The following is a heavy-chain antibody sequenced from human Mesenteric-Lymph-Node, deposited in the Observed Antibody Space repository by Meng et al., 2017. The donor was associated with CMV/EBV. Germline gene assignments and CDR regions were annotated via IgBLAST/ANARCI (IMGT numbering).Heavy chain of an antibody. CDR3: ARNFYDSSGYYPTMTDY. J-gene: IGHJ4*02. CDR2: ISYDGSNK. Sequence: FTFGNFAMNLVRQAPGKGLEWVAVISYDGSNKYYADSVKGRFTISRDNSKNTLYLQMNSLRAEDTAVYYCARNFYDSSGYYPTMTDYWGQGTLVTAPQ. D-gene: IGHD3-22*01. V-gene: IGHV3-30-3*01. CDR1: FTFGNFA.